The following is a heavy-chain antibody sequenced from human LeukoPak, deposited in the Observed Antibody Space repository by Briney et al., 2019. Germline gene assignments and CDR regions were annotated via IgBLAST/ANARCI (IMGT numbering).Heavy chain of an antibody. D-gene: IGHD6-13*01. CDR3: ARAGQQLVRVDY. Sequence: SETLSLTCTVSGGSSSSYYWSWIRQPPGKGLEWIGYIHYSGSTNYNPSLKSRVTISVDTSKNQFSLKLSSVTAADTAVYYCARAGQQLVRVDYWGQGTLVTVSS. CDR2: IHYSGST. J-gene: IGHJ4*02. CDR1: GGSSSSYY. V-gene: IGHV4-59*01.